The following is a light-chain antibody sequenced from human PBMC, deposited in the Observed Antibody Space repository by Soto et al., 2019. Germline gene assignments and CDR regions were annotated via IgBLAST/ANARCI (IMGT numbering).Light chain of an antibody. Sequence: IQVTQSPSSLSASVGDRVTITCRASQGITSYLAWYQQKPGKAPKLLIYAASALQTGVSSRFSGSGYGTDFALTISNLQPEDFATYYCQHYNSYSEAFGQGTKVDIK. CDR3: QHYNSYSEA. CDR2: AAS. CDR1: QGITSY. J-gene: IGKJ1*01. V-gene: IGKV1-9*01.